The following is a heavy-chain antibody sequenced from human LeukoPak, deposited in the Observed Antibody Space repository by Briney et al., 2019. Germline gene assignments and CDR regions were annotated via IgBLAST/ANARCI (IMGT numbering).Heavy chain of an antibody. D-gene: IGHD3-10*01. CDR3: AKDYRGSDPMFDF. J-gene: IGHJ4*02. CDR1: GFTFSSYA. V-gene: IGHV3-23*01. Sequence: GGSLRLSCVASGFTFSSYAMIWVRQAPGRGLEWVSGINGSGHETWYTDSVKGRFTISRDNSKNTLYLQMNSLRAEDTAVYHCAKDYRGSDPMFDFWGQGTLITVSS. CDR2: INGSGHET.